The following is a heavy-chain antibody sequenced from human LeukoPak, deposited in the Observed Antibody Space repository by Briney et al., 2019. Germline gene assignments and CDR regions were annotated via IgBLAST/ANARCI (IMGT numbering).Heavy chain of an antibody. CDR2: IYYSGST. Sequence: SETLSLTCTVSGGSINSYYWSWIRQPPGKGLEWIGYIYYSGSTNYNPSLKSRVIISVDTSNNKFSLKLTSLTAADTAVYYCVRHLSAGRPAFDIWGQGTMVTVSS. D-gene: IGHD2-15*01. J-gene: IGHJ3*02. CDR1: GGSINSYY. CDR3: VRHLSAGRPAFDI. V-gene: IGHV4-59*08.